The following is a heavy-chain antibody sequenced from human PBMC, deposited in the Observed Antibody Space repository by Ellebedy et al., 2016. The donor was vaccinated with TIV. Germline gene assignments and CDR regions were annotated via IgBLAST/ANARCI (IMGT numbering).Heavy chain of an antibody. D-gene: IGHD1-26*01. Sequence: GGSLRLXXAASGFTFSSYSMNWVRKAPGKGLGWIGSIRSKPDGETTVYAAPVKGRFTISRDDSKDSLYLEMNSLKTEDTAVYYCATDQVGFGMAGWGQGTTVIVS. J-gene: IGHJ6*02. CDR2: IRSKPDGETT. CDR3: ATDQVGFGMAG. V-gene: IGHV3-15*01. CDR1: GFTFSSYS.